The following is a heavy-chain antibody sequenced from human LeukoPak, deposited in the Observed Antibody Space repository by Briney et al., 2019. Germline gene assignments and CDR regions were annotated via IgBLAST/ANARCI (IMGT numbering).Heavy chain of an antibody. V-gene: IGHV4-59*01. Sequence: PSETLSLTCTVSGGSISSYYWSWIRQPPGKGLEWIGYIYYSGSTNYNPSLKSRVTISVDTSKNQFSLKLSSVTAADTAVYYCARDLYYGSESYLVGMDVWGQGTTVTVSS. CDR3: ARDLYYGSESYLVGMDV. J-gene: IGHJ6*02. CDR1: GGSISSYY. D-gene: IGHD3-10*01. CDR2: IYYSGST.